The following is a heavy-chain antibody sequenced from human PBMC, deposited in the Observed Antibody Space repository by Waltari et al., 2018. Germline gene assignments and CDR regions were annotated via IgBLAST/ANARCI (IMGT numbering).Heavy chain of an antibody. D-gene: IGHD3-10*01. J-gene: IGHJ3*02. CDR3: ARSRMVRGVPGAFDI. V-gene: IGHV2-70*01. CDR1: GFSLRTSGMC. CDR2: IDWDDDK. Sequence: QVTLRESGPALVKPTQTLTLTCPFSGFSLRTSGMCVSWIRQPPGKALEWLALIDWDDDKYYSTSLKTRLTISKDTSKNQVVLTMTNMDPVDTATYYCARSRMVRGVPGAFDIWGQGTMVTVSS.